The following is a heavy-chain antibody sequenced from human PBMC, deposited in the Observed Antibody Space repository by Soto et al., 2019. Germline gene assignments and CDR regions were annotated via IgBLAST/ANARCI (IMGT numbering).Heavy chain of an antibody. V-gene: IGHV4-4*02. Sequence: QVQLQESGPGLVKPSGTLSLTCAVSSGSISSSNWWSWVRQPPGKGLEWIGEIYHSGSTNYNPSLKSRVTISVAKSKNQFSLKLSSVTAADTAVYYCAGGRYCSGGSCYRGRWFDPWGQGTLVTVSS. CDR1: SGSISSSNW. D-gene: IGHD2-15*01. CDR2: IYHSGST. CDR3: AGGRYCSGGSCYRGRWFDP. J-gene: IGHJ5*02.